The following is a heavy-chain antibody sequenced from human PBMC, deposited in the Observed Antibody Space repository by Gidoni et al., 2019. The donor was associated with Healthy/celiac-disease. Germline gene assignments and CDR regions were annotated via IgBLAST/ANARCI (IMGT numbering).Heavy chain of an antibody. Sequence: QVQLQESGPGLVKPSETLSLTCTVSGGSISSYYWSWIRQPPGKGLEWIGYIYYSGSTNYNPSLKSRVTISVDTSKNQFSLKLSSVTAADTAVYYCARAYDILTGYYRGNAFDIWGQGTMVTVSS. D-gene: IGHD3-9*01. V-gene: IGHV4-59*08. CDR3: ARAYDILTGYYRGNAFDI. CDR1: GGSISSYY. J-gene: IGHJ3*02. CDR2: IYYSGST.